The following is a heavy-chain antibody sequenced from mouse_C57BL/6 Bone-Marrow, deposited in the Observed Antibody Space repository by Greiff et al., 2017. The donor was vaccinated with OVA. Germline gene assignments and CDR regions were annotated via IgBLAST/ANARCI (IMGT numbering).Heavy chain of an antibody. V-gene: IGHV10-3*01. CDR2: IRSKRSYYST. J-gene: IGHJ3*01. CDR3: VREVIYYYGSSYEAWFAY. D-gene: IGHD1-1*01. CDR1: GFIFITYA. Sequence: DGGLVQPKGSLNLSCAAPGFIFITYAMHWVRQAPGKGLEWVARIRSKRSYYSTYYAHSVKDRFTITSDDSLSLLYLQMNNLKSEDAAMYYCVREVIYYYGSSYEAWFAYWDQGTLVTVSA.